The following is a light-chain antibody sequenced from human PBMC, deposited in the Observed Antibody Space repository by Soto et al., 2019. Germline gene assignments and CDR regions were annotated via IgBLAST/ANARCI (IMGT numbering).Light chain of an antibody. J-gene: IGKJ5*01. CDR2: GAS. CDR3: QQYYNWPRT. CDR1: QSVRSN. V-gene: IGKV3-15*01. Sequence: EIVMTQSPATLSLSPGERATLSCRASQSVRSNVAWYQQKPGQAPRLLIYGASTRATGIPARFSGSGSGTEFTLTINSLQAEDCAVYYCQQYYNWPRTFGQGTRLEIK.